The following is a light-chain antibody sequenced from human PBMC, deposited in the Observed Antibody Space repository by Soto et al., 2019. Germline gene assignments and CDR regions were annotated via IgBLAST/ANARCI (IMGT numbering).Light chain of an antibody. J-gene: IGKJ1*01. CDR1: QSVSSSY. CDR3: QQYGRSSWT. Sequence: EIVLTQSPGTLSLSPGERATLSSSASQSVSSSYLARYQQKPGQAPRLLNYGTSSRDTGIPARFSGSGPGPDFTLPISRLEPEDFAVYYCQQYGRSSWTFGQGTKVDIK. V-gene: IGKV3-20*01. CDR2: GTS.